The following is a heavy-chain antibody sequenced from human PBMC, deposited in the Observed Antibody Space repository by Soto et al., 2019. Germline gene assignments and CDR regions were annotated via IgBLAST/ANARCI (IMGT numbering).Heavy chain of an antibody. D-gene: IGHD3-16*01. CDR2: IIPFFGTA. Sequence: SVTVPCKNSGGTFSTSGINWVRQAPGQGREWMGGIIPFFGTAEYSQKFEDRITITADESTNTVYMDLRRLTSEDTAIYYCARTAPMDAGDKYYYDFWGQGALVTVSS. J-gene: IGHJ4*02. V-gene: IGHV1-69*13. CDR3: ARTAPMDAGDKYYYDF. CDR1: GGTFSTSG.